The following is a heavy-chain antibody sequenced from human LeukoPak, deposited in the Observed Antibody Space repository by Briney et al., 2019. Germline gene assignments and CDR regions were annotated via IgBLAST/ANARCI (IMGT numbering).Heavy chain of an antibody. D-gene: IGHD4-17*01. CDR2: IIPIFGTA. J-gene: IGHJ4*02. CDR1: VGTLISYA. Sequence: SVKVSCKGSVGTLISYAIRCVRQAPGQGLEWRGGIIPIFGTAKYAHKFQGRVTITADESTSTAYMELSSLRSEDTAVYYCARDPGDYGDYLLDYWGQGTLVTVSS. V-gene: IGHV1-69*13. CDR3: ARDPGDYGDYLLDY.